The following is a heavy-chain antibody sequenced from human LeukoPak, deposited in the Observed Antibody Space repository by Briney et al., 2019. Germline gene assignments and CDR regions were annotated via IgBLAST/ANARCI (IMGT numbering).Heavy chain of an antibody. D-gene: IGHD3-22*01. CDR1: RFTVSSNY. J-gene: IGHJ4*02. Sequence: QAGGSLRLSCAASRFTVSSNYMSWVRQAPGKGLEWVSVIYSGGSTYYADSVKGRFTISRDNSKNTLYLQMNSLRAEDTAVYYCARTYYYDSSGYYGLDYWGQGTLVTVSS. CDR2: IYSGGST. V-gene: IGHV3-53*01. CDR3: ARTYYYDSSGYYGLDY.